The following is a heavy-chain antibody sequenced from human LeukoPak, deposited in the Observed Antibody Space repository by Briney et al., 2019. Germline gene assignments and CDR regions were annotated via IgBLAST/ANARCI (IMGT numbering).Heavy chain of an antibody. D-gene: IGHD2-2*01. CDR3: AKELYCSSTSCYAAEGGMDV. J-gene: IGHJ6*02. CDR2: WNSGSI. V-gene: IGHV3-9*01. Sequence: WNSGSIGYADSVKGRFTISRDNAKNSLYLQMNSLRAEDTALYYCAKELYCSSTSCYAAEGGMDVWGQGTTVTVSS.